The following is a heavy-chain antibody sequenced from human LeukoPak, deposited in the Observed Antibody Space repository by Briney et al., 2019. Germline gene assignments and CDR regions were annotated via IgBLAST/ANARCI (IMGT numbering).Heavy chain of an antibody. D-gene: IGHD6-19*01. CDR2: VKSKTDGGTT. V-gene: IGHV3-15*01. CDR3: TTDLEGWYRGFDY. Sequence: GGSLRLSCAASGFTFSNAWMSWVRQAPGKGLKWVGRVKSKTDGGTTDYAAPVKGRFTISRDDSKNTLYLQMNSLKTEDTAVYYCTTDLEGWYRGFDYWGQGTLVTVSS. CDR1: GFTFSNAW. J-gene: IGHJ4*02.